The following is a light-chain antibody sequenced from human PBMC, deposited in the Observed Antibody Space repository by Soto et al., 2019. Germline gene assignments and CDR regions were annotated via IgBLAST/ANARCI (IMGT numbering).Light chain of an antibody. CDR3: QQRSNWPL. CDR1: QSVSSY. Sequence: EIVLTQSPATLSLSPGERATLSCRASQSVSSYLAWYQQKPGQAPRLLIYDASNRATGIPARFSGSGSGTDFTLTISSLEPDDFAVYYCQQRSNWPLFGQGTRLEIK. CDR2: DAS. J-gene: IGKJ5*01. V-gene: IGKV3-11*01.